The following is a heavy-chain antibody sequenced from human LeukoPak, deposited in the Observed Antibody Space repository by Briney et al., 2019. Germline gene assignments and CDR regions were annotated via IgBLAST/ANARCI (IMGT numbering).Heavy chain of an antibody. Sequence: GGSLRLSCAASGFTFSNYGMHWVRQAPGKGLEWAAFIRTDGSSQYYADSVKGRFTISRDNSRNTLYLQMDSLRAEGSAVYYCARDGVASIDYWGQGTLVTVSS. CDR2: IRTDGSSQ. D-gene: IGHD3-3*01. CDR3: ARDGVASIDY. J-gene: IGHJ4*02. CDR1: GFTFSNYG. V-gene: IGHV3-30*02.